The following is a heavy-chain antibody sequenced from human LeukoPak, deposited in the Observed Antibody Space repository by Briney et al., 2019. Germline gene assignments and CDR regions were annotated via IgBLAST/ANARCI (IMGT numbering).Heavy chain of an antibody. CDR1: GGTFSSYA. CDR2: IIPIFGTA. CDR3: ARDTYYYGSGSYYNPSYFDY. Sequence: ASVKVSCKASGGTFSSYAISWVRQAPGQGLEWMGGIIPIFGTANYAQKFQGRVTITTDESTSTAYMELSSLRSEDTAVYYCARDTYYYGSGSYYNPSYFDYWGQGTQVTVSS. D-gene: IGHD3-10*01. J-gene: IGHJ4*02. V-gene: IGHV1-69*05.